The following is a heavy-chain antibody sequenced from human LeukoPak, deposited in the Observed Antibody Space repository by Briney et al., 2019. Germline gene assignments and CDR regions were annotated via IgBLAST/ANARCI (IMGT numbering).Heavy chain of an antibody. CDR3: AKDRSTTATTFFDY. J-gene: IGHJ4*02. V-gene: IGHV3-23*01. CDR1: GFTFSSYA. D-gene: IGHD1-1*01. CDR2: LRGSGVGT. Sequence: GGSLRLSCAASGFTFSSYAMSWVRQAPGRGLEWVSTLRGSGVGTYYADSVKGRFTVSRDNSKNALFLQMNSLRAEDTAVYYCAKDRSTTATTFFDYWGQGTLVTVSS.